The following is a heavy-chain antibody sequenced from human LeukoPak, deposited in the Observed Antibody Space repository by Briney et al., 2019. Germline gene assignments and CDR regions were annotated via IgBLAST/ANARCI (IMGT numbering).Heavy chain of an antibody. J-gene: IGHJ4*02. CDR3: ARHRTSGWGLDY. V-gene: IGHV4-59*08. CDR2: IYYSGST. D-gene: IGHD6-19*01. CDR1: GGSISSYD. Sequence: SETLSLTCTVSGGSISSYDWSWIRQPPGKGLEWIGYIYYSGSTYYNPSLKSRVTVSADTSMNQFSLKLSSVTAADTAVYYCARHRTSGWGLDYWGQGTLVTVSS.